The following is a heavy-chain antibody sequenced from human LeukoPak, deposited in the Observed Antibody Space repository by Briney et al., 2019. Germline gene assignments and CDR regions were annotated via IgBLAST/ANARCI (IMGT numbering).Heavy chain of an antibody. V-gene: IGHV1-18*01. CDR2: LSPYNGNT. CDR3: ARDGTGHYSGYGLFDY. J-gene: IGHJ4*02. CDR1: GYTFTSYG. D-gene: IGHD5-12*01. Sequence: ASVKVSCKTSGYTFTSYGLTWVRQAPGQGLEWVGWLSPYNGNTNYAQKLQGRVTMTTDTSTSTAYMELRSLRSDDTAVYYCARDGTGHYSGYGLFDYWGQGTLVTVSS.